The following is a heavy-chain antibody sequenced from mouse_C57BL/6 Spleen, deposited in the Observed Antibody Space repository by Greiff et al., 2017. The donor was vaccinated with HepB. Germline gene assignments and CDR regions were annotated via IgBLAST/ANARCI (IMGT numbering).Heavy chain of an antibody. CDR1: GFTFTDYY. V-gene: IGHV7-3*01. CDR3: ARYNARNYLDY. J-gene: IGHJ2*01. CDR2: IRNKANGYTT. Sequence: EVKLMESGGGLVQPGGSLSLSCAASGFTFTDYYMSWVRQPPGKALEWLGFIRNKANGYTTEYSASVKGRFTISRDNSQSILYLQMNALRAEDSATYYCARYNARNYLDYWGQGTTLTVSS.